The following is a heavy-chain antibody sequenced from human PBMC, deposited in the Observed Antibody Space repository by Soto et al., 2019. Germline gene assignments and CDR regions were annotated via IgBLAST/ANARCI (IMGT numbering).Heavy chain of an antibody. Sequence: SETLSLTCTVSGGSISSSSYYWGWIRQPPGKGLEWIGSIYYSGSTYYNPSLKSRVTISVDTSKNQFSLKLSSVTAADTAVYYCARHGALGVRGVRYGMDVWGQGTTVTSP. V-gene: IGHV4-39*01. CDR2: IYYSGST. CDR1: GGSISSSSYY. D-gene: IGHD3-10*01. CDR3: ARHGALGVRGVRYGMDV. J-gene: IGHJ6*02.